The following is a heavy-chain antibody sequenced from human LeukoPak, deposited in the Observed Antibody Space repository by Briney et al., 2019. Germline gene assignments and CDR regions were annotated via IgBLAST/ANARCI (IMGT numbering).Heavy chain of an antibody. CDR1: GFTFSSYW. J-gene: IGHJ4*02. V-gene: IGHV3-7*01. D-gene: IGHD1-26*01. Sequence: GGSLRLSCAASGFTFSSYWMSWVRQAPGKGLEWVANIKRDGSEKYYVDSVKGRFTISRDNAKNSLYLQMNSLRAEDTAVYYCARGVGATSADYFDYWGQGTLVTVSS. CDR3: ARGVGATSADYFDY. CDR2: IKRDGSEK.